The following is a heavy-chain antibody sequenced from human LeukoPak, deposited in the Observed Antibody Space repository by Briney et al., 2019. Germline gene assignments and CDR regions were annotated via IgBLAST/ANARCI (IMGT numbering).Heavy chain of an antibody. V-gene: IGHV4-59*01. D-gene: IGHD3-22*01. CDR3: ARARYYDSSGYSALDI. J-gene: IGHJ3*02. Sequence: SETLSLTCTVSGGSISSYYWSWIRQPPGKGLEWIGYIYYSGSTNYNPSLKSRVTMSVDTSKNQFSLKLSSVIAADTAVYYCARARYYDSSGYSALDIWGQRTMVTVSS. CDR2: IYYSGST. CDR1: GGSISSYY.